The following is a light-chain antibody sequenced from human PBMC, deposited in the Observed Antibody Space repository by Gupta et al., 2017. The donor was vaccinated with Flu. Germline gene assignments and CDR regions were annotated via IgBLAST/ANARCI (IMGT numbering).Light chain of an antibody. Sequence: QSALTQPASVSGSPGQSPTISCTGTSSDVGGYNYVSWYQHHPGKAPKLMIYEVINRPSGVSNRFSGSKSGNTASLTISGLQAEDEADYYCSSYTSSNSLEFGGGTKLTVL. CDR3: SSYTSSNSLE. V-gene: IGLV2-14*01. CDR1: SSDVGGYNY. CDR2: EVI. J-gene: IGLJ3*02.